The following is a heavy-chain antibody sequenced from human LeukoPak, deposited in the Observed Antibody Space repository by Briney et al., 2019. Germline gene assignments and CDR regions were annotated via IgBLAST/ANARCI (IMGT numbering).Heavy chain of an antibody. V-gene: IGHV3-43*02. Sequence: GGSLRLSCAASGFNVNDYAMHWVRQAAGKGLEWVSFINGDGSTNNADSVKGRFTISRDNSKNSLYLQMNSLRTEDTALYYCTKDYSRNWNGNYFDYWGLGTLVTVSS. CDR2: INGDGST. CDR3: TKDYSRNWNGNYFDY. J-gene: IGHJ4*02. D-gene: IGHD1-1*01. CDR1: GFNVNDYA.